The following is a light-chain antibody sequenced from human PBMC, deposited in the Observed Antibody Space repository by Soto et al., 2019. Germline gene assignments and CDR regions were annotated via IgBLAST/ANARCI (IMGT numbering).Light chain of an antibody. CDR3: QVWDSSSDHRL. CDR2: DDS. V-gene: IGLV3-21*02. Sequence: SYELTQPPSVSVAPGQTARITCGGNNIGSKSVHWYQQKPGQAPVLVVYDDSDRPSWIPERFSGSKSGNTATLTISRVEAGDEADYYCQVWDSSSDHRLFGGGTKVTVL. CDR1: NIGSKS. J-gene: IGLJ3*02.